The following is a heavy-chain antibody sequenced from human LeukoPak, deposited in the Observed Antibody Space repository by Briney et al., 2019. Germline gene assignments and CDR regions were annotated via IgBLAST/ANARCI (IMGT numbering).Heavy chain of an antibody. D-gene: IGHD6-19*01. J-gene: IGHJ4*02. V-gene: IGHV4-34*01. Sequence: SETRSLTCAAYGGSFSGYYWSWIRQPPGKGLEWIGEINHSGSTNYNPSLKSRVTISVDTSKNQFSLKLSSVTAADTAVYYCARGPEAVAGDLDYWGQGTLVTVSS. CDR1: GGSFSGYY. CDR3: ARGPEAVAGDLDY. CDR2: INHSGST.